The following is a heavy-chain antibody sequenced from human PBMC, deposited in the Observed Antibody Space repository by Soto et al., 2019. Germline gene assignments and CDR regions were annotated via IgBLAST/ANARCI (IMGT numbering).Heavy chain of an antibody. CDR3: ARDLTYSGSYYDY. D-gene: IGHD1-26*01. CDR1: GYTFTSYA. CDR2: INAGNGNT. J-gene: IGHJ4*02. Sequence: ASVKVSCKASGYTFTSYAMHWVRQAPGQRLEWMGWINAGNGNTKYSQKFQGRVTITRDTSASTAYMELSSLRSEDTAVYYCARDLTYSGSYYDYWGQGTLVTVSS. V-gene: IGHV1-3*01.